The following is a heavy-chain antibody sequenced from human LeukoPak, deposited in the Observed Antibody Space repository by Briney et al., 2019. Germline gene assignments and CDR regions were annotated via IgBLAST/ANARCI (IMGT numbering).Heavy chain of an antibody. CDR1: GDSISSGDYY. V-gene: IGHV4-61*02. D-gene: IGHD6-19*01. CDR2: ISSSGST. J-gene: IGHJ6*03. Sequence: PSQTLSLTCTVSGDSISSGDYYWSWIRQPAGKGLEWIGRISSSGSTNYNPSLKSRVTISVDTSKNQFSLKLSSVTAADTAVYYCARGLSYSYYYMDVWGKGTTVTISS. CDR3: ARGLSYSYYYMDV.